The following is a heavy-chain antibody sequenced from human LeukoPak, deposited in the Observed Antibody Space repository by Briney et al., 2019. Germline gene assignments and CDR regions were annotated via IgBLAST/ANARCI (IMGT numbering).Heavy chain of an antibody. D-gene: IGHD3-9*01. CDR1: GYSISSGYY. J-gene: IGHJ2*01. CDR2: IYHSGST. CDR3: ARGGDYDILTGPRWYFDL. Sequence: SETLSLTCTVSGYSISSGYYWGWIRQPPGKGLEWIGSIYHSGSTYYNPSLKSRVTISVDTSKNQFSLKLSSVTAADTAVYHCARGGDYDILTGPRWYFDLWGRGTLVTVSS. V-gene: IGHV4-38-2*02.